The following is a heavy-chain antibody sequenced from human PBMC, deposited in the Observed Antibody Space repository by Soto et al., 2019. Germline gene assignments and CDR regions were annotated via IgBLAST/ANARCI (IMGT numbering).Heavy chain of an antibody. CDR2: VIPVFGTA. Sequence: QVQLVQSGAEVKKPGSSVKVSCKASGGTFSSYTINWVRQAPGQGLEWMGGVIPVFGTAKYAQKFQGRVTINADESTSTAYMELSSLRSEDTAVYYCARDPLGAYYGDYVGYWGQGTLVTVSS. J-gene: IGHJ4*02. V-gene: IGHV1-69*12. CDR3: ARDPLGAYYGDYVGY. D-gene: IGHD4-17*01. CDR1: GGTFSSYT.